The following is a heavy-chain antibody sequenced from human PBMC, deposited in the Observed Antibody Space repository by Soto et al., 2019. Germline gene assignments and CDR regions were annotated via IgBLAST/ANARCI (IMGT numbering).Heavy chain of an antibody. J-gene: IGHJ6*02. CDR2: IYYSGST. CDR3: ARRIAAAETYYYYYGMDV. Sequence: QVQLQESGPGLVKPSQTLSLTCTVSGGSISSGGYYWSWIRQHPGKGLEWIGYIYYSGSTYYNPSLKSRVTISVDTSKNQFSPKLSSVTAADTAVHYCARRIAAAETYYYYYGMDVWGQGTTVTVSS. CDR1: GGSISSGGYY. V-gene: IGHV4-31*03. D-gene: IGHD6-13*01.